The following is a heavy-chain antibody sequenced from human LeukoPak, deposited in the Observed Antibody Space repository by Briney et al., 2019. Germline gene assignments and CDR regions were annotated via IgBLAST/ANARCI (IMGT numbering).Heavy chain of an antibody. CDR1: GYTLTELS. CDR3: ATDGKFHYYYYGMDV. J-gene: IGHJ6*02. V-gene: IGHV1-24*01. CDR2: FDPEDGET. D-gene: IGHD1-26*01. Sequence: ASVRVSCKVSGYTLTELSMHWVRQAPGKGLEWMGGFDPEDGETIYAQKFQGRVTMTEDTSTDTAYMELSSLRSEDTAVYYCATDGKFHYYYYGMDVWGQGTTVTVSS.